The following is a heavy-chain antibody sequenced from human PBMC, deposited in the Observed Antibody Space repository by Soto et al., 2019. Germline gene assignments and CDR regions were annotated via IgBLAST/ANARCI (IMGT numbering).Heavy chain of an antibody. CDR2: ISFDSSDK. J-gene: IGHJ3*02. CDR1: GFAFRAYG. D-gene: IGHD2-21*02. Sequence: QVQLVESGGGVVQPGRSLRLSCGASGFAFRAYGIHWVRQAPGKGLEWVATISFDSSDKLYIDSIQGRLSISRDNSKNTAYLQMDSLRPEDTAVYHCARVCGGDCAGAFDIWGQGTVVTVSS. CDR3: ARVCGGDCAGAFDI. V-gene: IGHV3-33*05.